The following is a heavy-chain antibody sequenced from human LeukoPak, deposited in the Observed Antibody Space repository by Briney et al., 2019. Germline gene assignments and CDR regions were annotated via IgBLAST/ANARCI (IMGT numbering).Heavy chain of an antibody. Sequence: GGSLRLSCAASGFTFSSYGMHWVRQAPGKGLEWVAVISYDGSNKYYADSVKGRFTISRDNSKNTLYLQMNSLRAEDTAVYYCARGVCSSTSCYTYYYYGMDVWGQGTTVTVSS. V-gene: IGHV3-30*03. CDR3: ARGVCSSTSCYTYYYYGMDV. J-gene: IGHJ6*02. CDR2: ISYDGSNK. CDR1: GFTFSSYG. D-gene: IGHD2-2*02.